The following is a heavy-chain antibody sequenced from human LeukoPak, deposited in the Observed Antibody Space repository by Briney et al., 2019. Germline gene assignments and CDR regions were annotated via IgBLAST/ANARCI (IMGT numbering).Heavy chain of an antibody. Sequence: GESLKISCKGSGYSFSSYWIGWVRQRPGKDLEWMGIMYPGDSDIRYSPSFQGQVTISADKSTSTAYLQWSSLKASDTAMYYCATLDGGTFDYWGQGTLVTVSS. CDR2: MYPGDSDI. CDR3: ATLDGGTFDY. D-gene: IGHD1-1*01. CDR1: GYSFSSYW. J-gene: IGHJ4*02. V-gene: IGHV5-51*01.